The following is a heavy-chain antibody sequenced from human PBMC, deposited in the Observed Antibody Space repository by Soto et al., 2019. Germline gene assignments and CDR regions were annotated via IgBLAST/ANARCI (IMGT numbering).Heavy chain of an antibody. V-gene: IGHV3-73*01. CDR2: IRAKTNDYGT. CDR3: TRPDSASYRGGDCYLYSWFYS. D-gene: IGHD2-21*02. J-gene: IGHJ5*01. CDR1: GFSFSDSA. Sequence: HPGGSLRLSCAASGFSFSDSAMHWVRQAPGKGLEWVGRIRAKTNDYGTRYGVSVKGRFTISRDDSRNTVSLQMNNVKAEDTAVYYCTRPDSASYRGGDCYLYSWFYSWGQGA.